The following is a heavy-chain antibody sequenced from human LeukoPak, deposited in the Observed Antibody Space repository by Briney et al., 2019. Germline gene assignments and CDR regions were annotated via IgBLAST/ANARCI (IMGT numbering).Heavy chain of an antibody. CDR3: ARDRYWGSGYYDNDY. Sequence: GGSLRLSCAASGFTLSSYWMSWVRQAPGKRLEWVANIKQDGSEKYYVDSVKGRFTISRDTAKNSLSLQMNSLRAEDTAVYYCARDRYWGSGYYDNDYWGQGTLVTVSS. J-gene: IGHJ4*02. CDR1: GFTLSSYW. CDR2: IKQDGSEK. D-gene: IGHD3-22*01. V-gene: IGHV3-7*01.